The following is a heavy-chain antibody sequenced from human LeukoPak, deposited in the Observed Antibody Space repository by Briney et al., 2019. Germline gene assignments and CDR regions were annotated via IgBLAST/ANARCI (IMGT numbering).Heavy chain of an antibody. V-gene: IGHV1-69*04. CDR1: GGTFSSYA. J-gene: IGHJ5*02. Sequence: GASVKVSCKASGGTFSSYAISWVRQAPGQGLEWMGRTIPILGIANYAQKFQGRVTITTDESTSTAYMELSSLRSEDTAVYYCAREGGYGGNSQNWFDPWGQGTLVTVSS. CDR2: TIPILGIA. D-gene: IGHD4-23*01. CDR3: AREGGYGGNSQNWFDP.